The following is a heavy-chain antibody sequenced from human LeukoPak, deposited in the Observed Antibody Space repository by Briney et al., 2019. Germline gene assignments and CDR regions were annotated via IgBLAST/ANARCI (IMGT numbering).Heavy chain of an antibody. CDR3: VRDGGVSGYDLLDY. CDR1: GFTFSNYW. CDR2: INQDATKE. J-gene: IGHJ4*02. V-gene: IGHV3-7*01. Sequence: PGGSLRLSCAASGFTFSNYWKTWVRQAPGKGLEWVAVINQDATKEYYMDSVKARFTISRDNAKNSVSLQMNSLRAEGTAVYYCVRDGGVSGYDLLDYWGQGTLVTVSS. D-gene: IGHD5-12*01.